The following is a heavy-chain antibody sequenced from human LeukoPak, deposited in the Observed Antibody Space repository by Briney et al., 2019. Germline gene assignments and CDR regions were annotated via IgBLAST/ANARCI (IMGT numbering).Heavy chain of an antibody. V-gene: IGHV3-74*01. CDR1: GFTFSSYW. J-gene: IGHJ4*02. Sequence: GGSLRLSCAASGFTFSSYWMPWVRQAPGKGLVWVSRINSDGSSTSYADSVKGRFTISRDNAENTLYLQVNSLRAEDTAVYYCARDPRQLVEPFDYWGQGTLVTVSS. CDR3: ARDPRQLVEPFDY. D-gene: IGHD6-6*01. CDR2: INSDGSST.